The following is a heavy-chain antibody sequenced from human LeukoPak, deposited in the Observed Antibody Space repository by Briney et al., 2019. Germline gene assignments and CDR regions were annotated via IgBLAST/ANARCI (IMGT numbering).Heavy chain of an antibody. CDR2: SAAYNGDT. CDR3: ARDRRGTSGFYEDYHYGLDV. Sequence: ASVKVSCKASGYTLTTSGINWVRQAPGQGLEWMGWSAAYNGDTNYAQNFQDRVTMTTDTSTSTAYMELRSLRSDDTAVYFCARDRRGTSGFYEDYHYGLDVRGQGTTVTVSS. D-gene: IGHD3-10*01. V-gene: IGHV1-18*01. CDR1: GYTLTTSG. J-gene: IGHJ6*02.